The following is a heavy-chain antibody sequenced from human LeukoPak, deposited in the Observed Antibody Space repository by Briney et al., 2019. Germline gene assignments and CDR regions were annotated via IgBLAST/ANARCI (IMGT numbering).Heavy chain of an antibody. Sequence: GGSLRLSCAASGFTFSGYAMSWVRQAPGKGLEWVSAISGSGGSTYYADSVKGRFTISRENAKNSLYLQMNSLRAGDTAVYYCARASSGWDRYFDLWGRGTLVTVSS. D-gene: IGHD6-19*01. CDR3: ARASSGWDRYFDL. J-gene: IGHJ2*01. V-gene: IGHV3-23*01. CDR2: ISGSGGST. CDR1: GFTFSGYA.